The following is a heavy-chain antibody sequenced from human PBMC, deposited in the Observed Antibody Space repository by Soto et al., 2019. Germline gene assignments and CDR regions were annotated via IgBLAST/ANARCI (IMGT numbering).Heavy chain of an antibody. CDR2: IIPILGIA. CDR3: ARDTNYDSSGYYYFDY. J-gene: IGHJ4*02. V-gene: IGHV1-69*08. Sequence: QVQLVQSGAEVKKPGSSVKVSCKASGGTFSSDTISWVRQAPGQGLEWMGRIIPILGIANYAQKFQGRVTITADKSTSTAYMELSSLRSEDTAVYYCARDTNYDSSGYYYFDYWGQGTLVTVSS. D-gene: IGHD3-22*01. CDR1: GGTFSSDT.